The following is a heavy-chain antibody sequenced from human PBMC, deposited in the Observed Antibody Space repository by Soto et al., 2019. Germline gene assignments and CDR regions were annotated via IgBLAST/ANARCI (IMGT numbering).Heavy chain of an antibody. CDR3: AREPRYYYDSSGYLNWFAP. V-gene: IGHV3-21*01. CDR1: GFTFSSYS. Sequence: GGSLRLSCAASGFTFSSYSMNWVRQAPGKGLEWVSSISSSSSYIYYADSVRGRFTISRDNAKNSLYLQMNSLRDEDTAVYYCAREPRYYYDSSGYLNWFAPWGQGTLVTVSS. CDR2: ISSSSSYI. J-gene: IGHJ5*02. D-gene: IGHD3-22*01.